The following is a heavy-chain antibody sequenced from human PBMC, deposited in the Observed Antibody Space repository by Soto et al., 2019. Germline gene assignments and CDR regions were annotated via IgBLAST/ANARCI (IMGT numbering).Heavy chain of an antibody. D-gene: IGHD6-6*01. V-gene: IGHV4-30-4*01. Sequence: QVQLQESGPGLVKPSQTLSLTCTVSGGSISSGAYYWSWIRQPPGKGLAWIGYIYYSGSTYYNPSLQSRVTLSVDTSKNQFSLKLSSVTAADTAVYSGAREGPYSSSDENAGGIPFFYYWGQGTLVTVSS. CDR3: AREGPYSSSDENAGGIPFFYY. CDR1: GGSISSGAYY. CDR2: IYYSGST. J-gene: IGHJ4*02.